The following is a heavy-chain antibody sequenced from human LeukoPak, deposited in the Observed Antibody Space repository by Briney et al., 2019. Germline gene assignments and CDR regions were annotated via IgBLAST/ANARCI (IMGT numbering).Heavy chain of an antibody. V-gene: IGHV1-2*02. CDR2: INTNRGET. Sequence: ASVKVSCKASGYTFTSYYMHWVRQAPGQGLEWMGWINTNRGETNYAQQFQGRVTLTRDTSINTAYMELNWLRSDDTAVYYCAKDAGKFNSGDYWGQGTLVTVSS. CDR1: GYTFTSYY. CDR3: AKDAGKFNSGDY. J-gene: IGHJ4*02. D-gene: IGHD2-15*01.